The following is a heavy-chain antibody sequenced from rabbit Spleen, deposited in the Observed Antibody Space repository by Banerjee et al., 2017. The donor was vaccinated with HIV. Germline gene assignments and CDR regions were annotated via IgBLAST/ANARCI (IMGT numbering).Heavy chain of an antibody. CDR2: IAGDSSGFT. CDR1: GFSFSSSDY. Sequence: QQLVEFGGDLVKPGASLTLTCTASGFSFSSSDYMCWVRQAPGKGLEWISCIAGDSSGFTYSATWAKGRFTCSKTSSTTVTLQMTSLTVADTAIYFCARDSATSFSSYGMDLWGPGTLVTVS. CDR3: ARDSATSFSSYGMDL. D-gene: IGHD1-1*01. J-gene: IGHJ6*01. V-gene: IGHV1S40*01.